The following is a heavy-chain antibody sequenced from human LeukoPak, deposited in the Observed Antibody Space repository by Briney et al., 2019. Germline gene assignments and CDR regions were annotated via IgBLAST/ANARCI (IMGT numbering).Heavy chain of an antibody. J-gene: IGHJ4*02. CDR3: ARTYYYDSSGYSRYYFDY. V-gene: IGHV4-61*01. D-gene: IGHD3-22*01. CDR2: IYYSGST. Sequence: SETLSLTCTVSGGSVSSGSYYWSWIRQPPGTGLEWIGYIYYSGSTNYNPSLKSRVTISVDTSKNQFSLKLSSVTAADTAVYYCARTYYYDSSGYSRYYFDYWGQGTLVTVSS. CDR1: GGSVSSGSYY.